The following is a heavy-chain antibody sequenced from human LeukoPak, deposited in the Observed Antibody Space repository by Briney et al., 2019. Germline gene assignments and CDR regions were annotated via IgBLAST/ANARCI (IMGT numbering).Heavy chain of an antibody. Sequence: ASVKVSCKASGYTFTGYYMHWVRQSPGQGLEWMGWINPNSGGTNYAQKFQGRVTMTRDTSISTAYMELSRLRSDDTAVYYCARGGEEYQLLIDYWGQGTLVTVSS. V-gene: IGHV1-2*02. D-gene: IGHD2-2*01. CDR2: INPNSGGT. J-gene: IGHJ4*02. CDR3: ARGGEEYQLLIDY. CDR1: GYTFTGYY.